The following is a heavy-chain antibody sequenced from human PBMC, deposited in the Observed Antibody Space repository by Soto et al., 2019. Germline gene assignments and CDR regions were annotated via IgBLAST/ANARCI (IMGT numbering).Heavy chain of an antibody. CDR3: ARFYGNAFDV. CDR2: IYYDGST. CDR1: GGSITTSSYN. J-gene: IGHJ3*01. D-gene: IGHD3-10*01. Sequence: QLQLQESGPGLVKPSETLSLTCSVSGGSITTSSYNWDWIRQPPGKGLEWIGTIYYDGSTSYTPSLKIQVTISVDTSKNHFALKVNSVTAADTAVYYCARFYGNAFDVWGRGTVVTVSS. V-gene: IGHV4-39*02.